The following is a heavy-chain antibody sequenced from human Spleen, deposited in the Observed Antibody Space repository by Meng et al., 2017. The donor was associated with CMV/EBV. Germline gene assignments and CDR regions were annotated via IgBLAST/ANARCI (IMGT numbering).Heavy chain of an antibody. V-gene: IGHV4-61*01. D-gene: IGHD6-6*01. CDR1: GGSVSSGSYY. CDR3: ATIPSQYSSSPGDY. CDR2: IYYSGST. J-gene: IGHJ4*02. Sequence: GSLRLSCTVSGGSVSSGSYYWSWIRQPPGKGLEWIGYIYYSGSTNYNPSLKSRVTISVDTSKNQFSLKLSSVTAADTAVYYCATIPSQYSSSPGDYWGQGTLVTVSS.